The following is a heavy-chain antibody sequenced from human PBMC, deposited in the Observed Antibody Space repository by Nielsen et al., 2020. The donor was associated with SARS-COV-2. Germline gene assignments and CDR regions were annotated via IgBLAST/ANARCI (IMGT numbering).Heavy chain of an antibody. Sequence: GGSLRLPCKGSGYSFTSYWIGWVRQMPGKGLEWMGIIYPGDSDTRYSPSFQGQVTISADKSISTAYLQWSSLKASDTAMYYCARLYYGSGSYGLLAYYYGMDVWGQGTTVTVSS. J-gene: IGHJ6*02. CDR1: GYSFTSYW. V-gene: IGHV5-51*01. CDR3: ARLYYGSGSYGLLAYYYGMDV. CDR2: IYPGDSDT. D-gene: IGHD3-10*01.